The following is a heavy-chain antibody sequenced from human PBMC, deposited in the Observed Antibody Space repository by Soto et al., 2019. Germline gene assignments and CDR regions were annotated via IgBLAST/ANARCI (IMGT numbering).Heavy chain of an antibody. Sequence: QVQLQESGPGLVKPSQTLSLTCTVSGGSISSGDYYWSWIRQPPGKGREWIGYIYYSGSTYYNPSLKSRVTISVDTSKNQFSLKLSSVTAADTAVYYCARVDGFECSGGSCYHPNAFDIWGQGTMVTVSS. CDR3: ARVDGFECSGGSCYHPNAFDI. J-gene: IGHJ3*02. V-gene: IGHV4-30-4*01. CDR1: GGSISSGDYY. CDR2: IYYSGST. D-gene: IGHD2-15*01.